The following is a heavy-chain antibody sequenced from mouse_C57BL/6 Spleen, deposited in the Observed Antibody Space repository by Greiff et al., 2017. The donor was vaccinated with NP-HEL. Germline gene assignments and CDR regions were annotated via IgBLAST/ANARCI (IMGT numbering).Heavy chain of an antibody. D-gene: IGHD2-4*01. V-gene: IGHV1-53*01. CDR3: ARSTMIIHWYFDV. J-gene: IGHJ1*03. CDR2: INPSNGGT. CDR1: GYTFTSYW. Sequence: QVQLQQPGTELVKPGASVKLSCKASGYTFTSYWMHWVQQRPGQGLEWIGNINPSNGGTNQHEKFKSKATLTVDKSSSTAYMQLSSLTSEDSAVEYCARSTMIIHWYFDVWGTGTTVTVSA.